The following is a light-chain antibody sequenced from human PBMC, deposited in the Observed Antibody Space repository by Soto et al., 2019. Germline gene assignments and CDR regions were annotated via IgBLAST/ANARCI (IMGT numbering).Light chain of an antibody. CDR1: RSDIGSNF. Sequence: QAVVSQPPSASGTPGQTVIISCSGSRSDIGSNFVNWYQHLPGTAPKLLIYNSNQRPSGVPDRFSGSKSGTSASLAISGLQSEDEADYYCAAWDGSLTGPVFGTGTKLTVL. CDR3: AAWDGSLTGPV. V-gene: IGLV1-44*01. J-gene: IGLJ1*01. CDR2: NSN.